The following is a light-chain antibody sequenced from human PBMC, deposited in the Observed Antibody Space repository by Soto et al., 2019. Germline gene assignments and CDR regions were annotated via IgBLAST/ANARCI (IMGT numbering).Light chain of an antibody. Sequence: EIVMTQSPATLSVSPGERATLSCRASQSFRGLLAWYQQKPGQAPRLLIYDASTRATGIPDRFSGSASETDFTLTINRLEPEDSAVYYCQQYASAPFSLGPGTKVDIK. CDR2: DAS. CDR3: QQYASAPFS. J-gene: IGKJ3*01. CDR1: QSFRGL. V-gene: IGKV3-20*01.